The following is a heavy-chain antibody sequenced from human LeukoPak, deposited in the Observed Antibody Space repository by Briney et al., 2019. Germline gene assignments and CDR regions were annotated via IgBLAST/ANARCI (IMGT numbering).Heavy chain of an antibody. V-gene: IGHV3-21*01. CDR3: ARDPDSDNAWGWFDS. Sequence: GGSLRLSCAASGSTFSSYSMNWVRQAPGKGLEWVSSISSSSSYIYYADSVKGRFTISRANARSSLYLQMNSLRGEDTAVYYCARDPDSDNAWGWFDSWGQGTVVTVSS. D-gene: IGHD3-16*01. CDR2: ISSSSSYI. CDR1: GSTFSSYS. J-gene: IGHJ5*01.